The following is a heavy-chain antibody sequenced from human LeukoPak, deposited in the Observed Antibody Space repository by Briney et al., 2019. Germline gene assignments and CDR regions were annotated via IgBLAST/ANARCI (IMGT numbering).Heavy chain of an antibody. CDR2: MNPNSGNT. V-gene: IGHV1-8*01. Sequence: GASVKVSCKASGYTFTSYDINWVRQATGQGLEWMGWMNPNSGNTGYAQKFQGRVTMTRNTSISTAYMELSSLRSEDTAVYYCARGGLYCSGGSCLRFDPWGQGTLVTVSS. CDR1: GYTFTSYD. J-gene: IGHJ5*02. CDR3: ARGGLYCSGGSCLRFDP. D-gene: IGHD2-15*01.